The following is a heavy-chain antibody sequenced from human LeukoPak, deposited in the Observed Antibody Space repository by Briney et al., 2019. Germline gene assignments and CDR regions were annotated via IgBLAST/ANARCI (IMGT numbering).Heavy chain of an antibody. CDR2: INPNSGGT. D-gene: IGHD3-10*01. J-gene: IGHJ4*02. V-gene: IGHV1-2*02. CDR1: GYTFTGYY. CDR3: ARFYGSGSQMFDY. Sequence: ASVKVSCKASGYTFTGYYMHWVRQAPGQGLEWMGWINPNSGGTNYAQKFQGRVTMTRGTSISTAYMELSRLRSDDTAVYYCARFYGSGSQMFDYWGQGTLVTVSS.